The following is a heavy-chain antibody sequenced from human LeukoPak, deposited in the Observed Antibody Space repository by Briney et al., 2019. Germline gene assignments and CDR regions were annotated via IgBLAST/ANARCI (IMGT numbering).Heavy chain of an antibody. CDR2: IRSDGSNK. Sequence: PVGSLRLSCVASGFTFTTYGMHWVRQAPGKGLEWVAFIRSDGSNKYYADSVKGRFTISRDNSKKTLYLQMNSLRTEDTSVYYCARARRSGGITMIRGVRDRGWFDSWGQGTLVTVSS. CDR1: GFTFTTYG. J-gene: IGHJ5*01. D-gene: IGHD3-10*01. V-gene: IGHV3-30*02. CDR3: ARARRSGGITMIRGVRDRGWFDS.